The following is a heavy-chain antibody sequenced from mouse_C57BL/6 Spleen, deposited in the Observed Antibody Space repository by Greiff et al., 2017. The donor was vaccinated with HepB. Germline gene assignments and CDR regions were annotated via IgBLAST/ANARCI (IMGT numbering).Heavy chain of an antibody. CDR2: ISYDGSN. Sequence: EVQLQESGPGLVKPSQSLSLTCSVTGYSITSGYYWNWIRQFPGNKLEWMGYISYDGSNNYNPSLKNRISITRDTSKNQFFLKLNSVTTEDTATYYCARAPIYYYGSSYRNYAMDYWGQGTSVTVSS. CDR3: ARAPIYYYGSSYRNYAMDY. J-gene: IGHJ4*01. V-gene: IGHV3-6*01. D-gene: IGHD1-1*01. CDR1: GYSITSGYY.